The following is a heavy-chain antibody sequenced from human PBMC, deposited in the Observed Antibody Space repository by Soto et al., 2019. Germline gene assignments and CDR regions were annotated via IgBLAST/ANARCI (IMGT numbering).Heavy chain of an antibody. CDR1: GYTFTSYD. J-gene: IGHJ6*01. V-gene: IGHV1-8*01. Sequence: ASVKVSCKASGYTFTSYDINWVRQATGQGLEWMGWMNPNSGNTGYAQKFQGRVTMTRNTSISTAYMELSSLRSEDTAVYYCAKAVALYYYGMDVWGPETLLVTVSS. CDR2: MNPNSGNT. CDR3: AKAVALYYYGMDV.